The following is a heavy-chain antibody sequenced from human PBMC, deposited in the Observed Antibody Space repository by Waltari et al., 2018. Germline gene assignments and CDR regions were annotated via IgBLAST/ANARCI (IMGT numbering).Heavy chain of an antibody. V-gene: IGHV3-30*01. Sequence: QVQLVESGGGVVQPGRSLRLSCAASGFTFSSYTMPWVRQAPGKGLEWVAVISYDGSNKYYADSVKGRFTISRDNSKNTLYLQMNSLRAEDTAVYYCAREVYSSGWYSAFDIWGLGTMVTVSS. CDR3: AREVYSSGWYSAFDI. CDR2: ISYDGSNK. CDR1: GFTFSSYT. D-gene: IGHD6-19*01. J-gene: IGHJ3*02.